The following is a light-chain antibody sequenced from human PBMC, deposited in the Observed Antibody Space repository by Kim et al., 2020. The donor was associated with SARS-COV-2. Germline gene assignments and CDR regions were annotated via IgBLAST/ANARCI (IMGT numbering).Light chain of an antibody. CDR2: EDD. J-gene: IGLJ3*02. CDR1: SGSFGSNY. CDR3: QSYDSSNIWV. V-gene: IGLV6-57*03. Sequence: TVIISCTRSSGSFGSNYVQWYQQRPGSAPTTVIYEDDQRLPGVPHRFSGSIDSSSNSASLTISGLKTEDEAEYYCQSYDSSNIWVFGGGTQLTVL.